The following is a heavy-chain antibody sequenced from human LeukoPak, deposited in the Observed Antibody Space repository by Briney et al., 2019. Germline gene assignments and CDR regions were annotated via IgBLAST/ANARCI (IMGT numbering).Heavy chain of an antibody. J-gene: IGHJ4*02. CDR1: GFTFSDHY. V-gene: IGHV3-72*01. CDR2: IRNKANSYTT. D-gene: IGHD2-15*01. CDR3: AVGYCSGGDCYVSNY. Sequence: PGGSLRLSCAVSGFTFSDHYMDWVRQAPGKGLEWVGRIRNKANSYTTEYAASVKGRFTISRDDSKNSVYLQMNSLGTEDTAVYYCAVGYCSGGDCYVSNYWGQGTLVTVSS.